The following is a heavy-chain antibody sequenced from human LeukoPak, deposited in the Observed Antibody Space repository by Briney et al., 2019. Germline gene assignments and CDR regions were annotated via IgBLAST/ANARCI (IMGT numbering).Heavy chain of an antibody. Sequence: SETLSLTCTVSGGSISSYYWSWIRQPAGKGLEWIGYIYYSGSTYYNPSLKSRVTISVDTSKNQFSLKLSSVTAADTAVYYCARVTGVVPAAIPSRYFQHWGQGTLVTVSS. CDR2: IYYSGST. V-gene: IGHV4-59*06. J-gene: IGHJ1*01. CDR1: GGSISSYY. CDR3: ARVTGVVPAAIPSRYFQH. D-gene: IGHD2-2*02.